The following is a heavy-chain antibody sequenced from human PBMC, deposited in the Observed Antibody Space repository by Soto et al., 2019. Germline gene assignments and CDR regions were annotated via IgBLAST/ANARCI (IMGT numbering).Heavy chain of an antibody. CDR2: IKGDGSKI. CDR3: ARDSEDYGAYGWYFDL. V-gene: IGHV3-7*01. CDR1: GFNFNGYW. J-gene: IGHJ2*01. Sequence: QLVESGGGLVQPGGSLKLSCAASGFNFNGYWMSWVRQIPGKGLEWVADIKGDGSKIYSVDSVKGRFTISRDNAEHSLYLQMNSLRVEDTAVYYCARDSEDYGAYGWYFDLWGRGTPVIVSS. D-gene: IGHD4-17*01.